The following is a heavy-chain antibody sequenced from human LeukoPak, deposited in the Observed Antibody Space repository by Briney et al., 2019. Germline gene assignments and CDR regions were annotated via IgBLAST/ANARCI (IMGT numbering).Heavy chain of an antibody. V-gene: IGHV4-59*01. CDR1: GGSISSYY. CDR3: ARVPYDILTGYPHYGMDV. D-gene: IGHD3-9*01. Sequence: SETLSLTCTVSGGSISSYYWTWLRQPPGTGLEWIGYIYYSGSTNYNPSLKSRVTISVDTSKNQFSLKLSSVTAADTAVYYCARVPYDILTGYPHYGMDVWGQGTTVTVSS. J-gene: IGHJ6*02. CDR2: IYYSGST.